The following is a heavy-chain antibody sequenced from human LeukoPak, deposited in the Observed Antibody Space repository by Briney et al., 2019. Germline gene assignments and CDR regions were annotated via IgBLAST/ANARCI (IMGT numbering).Heavy chain of an antibody. Sequence: PGGSLRLSCAASGFTFDDYAMHWVRQAPGKGLEWVSLISGDGGSTYYADSVKGRFTISRDNSKNSLYLQMNSLRTEDTALYYCARQVGARPYFDYWAQGTLVTVFS. CDR3: ARQVGARPYFDY. J-gene: IGHJ4*02. V-gene: IGHV3-43*02. CDR2: ISGDGGST. D-gene: IGHD1-26*01. CDR1: GFTFDDYA.